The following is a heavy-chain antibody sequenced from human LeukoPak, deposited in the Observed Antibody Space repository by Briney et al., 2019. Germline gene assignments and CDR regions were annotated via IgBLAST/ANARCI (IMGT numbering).Heavy chain of an antibody. V-gene: IGHV4-34*01. J-gene: IGHJ5*02. Sequence: PSETLSLTCAVYGGSFSGYYWSWIRQPPGKGLEWIGEINHSGSTNYNPSLKSRVTISVDTSKNQFSLKLSSVTAADTAVYYCARGRQQQLVRGVNWFDPWGQGTLVTGSS. CDR1: GGSFSGYY. D-gene: IGHD6-13*01. CDR3: ARGRQQQLVRGVNWFDP. CDR2: INHSGST.